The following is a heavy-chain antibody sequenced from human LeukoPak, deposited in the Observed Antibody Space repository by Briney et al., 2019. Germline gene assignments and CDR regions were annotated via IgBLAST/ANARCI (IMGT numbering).Heavy chain of an antibody. V-gene: IGHV3-74*01. CDR3: AREGAPGGLDY. D-gene: IGHD3-16*01. CDR1: GFTFSSYE. Sequence: GGSLRLSCAASGFTFSSYEMHWVRQVPGKGLVWVSRIKTDGSRIGYADSVRGRFTISRDNARNTLSLQMNSLRAEDTAVYYCAREGAPGGLDYWGQGILVTVSS. CDR2: IKTDGSRI. J-gene: IGHJ4*02.